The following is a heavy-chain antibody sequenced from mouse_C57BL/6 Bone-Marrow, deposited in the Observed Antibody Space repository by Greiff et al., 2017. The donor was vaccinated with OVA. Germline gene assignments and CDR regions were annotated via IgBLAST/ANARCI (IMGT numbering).Heavy chain of an antibody. V-gene: IGHV1-61*01. Sequence: QVQLKQPGAELVRPGSSVKLSCKASGYTFTSYWMDWVKQRPGQGLEWIGNIYPSDSETHYNQKFKDKATLTVDKSSSTAYMQLSSLTSEDSAVYYCARTVPITTVVATDYWGQGTTLTVSS. CDR1: GYTFTSYW. D-gene: IGHD1-1*01. CDR3: ARTVPITTVVATDY. CDR2: IYPSDSET. J-gene: IGHJ2*01.